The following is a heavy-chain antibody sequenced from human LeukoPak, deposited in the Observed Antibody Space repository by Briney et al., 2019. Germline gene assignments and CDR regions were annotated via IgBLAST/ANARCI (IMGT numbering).Heavy chain of an antibody. J-gene: IGHJ1*01. CDR2: IKQDGSEK. CDR1: GFTFSSYS. V-gene: IGHV3-7*01. D-gene: IGHD3-16*02. CDR3: ARDRSGEYYDYVWGSYRYTGYFQH. Sequence: PGGSLRLSCVASGFTFSSYSMNWVRQAPGKGLEWVANIKQDGSEKYYVDSVKGRFTISRDNAKNSLYLQMNSLRAEDTAVYYCARDRSGEYYDYVWGSYRYTGYFQHWGQGTLVTVSS.